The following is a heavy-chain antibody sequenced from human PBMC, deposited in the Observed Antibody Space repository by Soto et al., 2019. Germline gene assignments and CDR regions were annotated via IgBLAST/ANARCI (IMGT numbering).Heavy chain of an antibody. CDR3: ARGGQECSSTSCSYIYDGMDV. Sequence: QVQLVQSGAEVKKPGASVRVSCKASGYTFTNYGIGWVRQAPGQGLEWMGWISAYNGNTHYAEKLQGRFTMTTDTSTSTADMELWSLRSDDTAVYYCARGGQECSSTSCSYIYDGMDVW. J-gene: IGHJ6*01. V-gene: IGHV1-18*01. CDR2: ISAYNGNT. D-gene: IGHD2-2*01. CDR1: GYTFTNYG.